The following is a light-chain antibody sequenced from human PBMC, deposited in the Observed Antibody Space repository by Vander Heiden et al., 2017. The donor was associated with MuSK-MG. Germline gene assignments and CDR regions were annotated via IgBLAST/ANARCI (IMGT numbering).Light chain of an antibody. J-gene: IGKJ2*01. V-gene: IGKV1-33*01. CDR2: DAS. CDR3: QQYDNLPRT. Sequence: DIQTTQSPSSLSASVGDRVTITCQASQVISNYLNWYQQKPGKAPKLLIYDASNLETGVPSRFSGSGSGTDFTFTISSLQPEDIATYYCQQYDNLPRTFGQGTKLEIK. CDR1: QVISNY.